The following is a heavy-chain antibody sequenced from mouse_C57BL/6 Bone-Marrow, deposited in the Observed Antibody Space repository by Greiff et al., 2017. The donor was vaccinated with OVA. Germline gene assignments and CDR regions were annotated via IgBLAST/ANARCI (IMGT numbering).Heavy chain of an antibody. CDR2: IDPNSGGT. Sequence: QVQLQQPGAELVKPGASVKLSCKASGYTFTSYWMHWVKQRPGRGLEWIGRIDPNSGGTKYNEKFKGKATLTVDKPSSPAYMQLSSLTSEDSAVYYCASRADYPWFAYWGQGTLVTVSA. V-gene: IGHV1-72*01. D-gene: IGHD2-4*01. CDR3: ASRADYPWFAY. CDR1: GYTFTSYW. J-gene: IGHJ3*01.